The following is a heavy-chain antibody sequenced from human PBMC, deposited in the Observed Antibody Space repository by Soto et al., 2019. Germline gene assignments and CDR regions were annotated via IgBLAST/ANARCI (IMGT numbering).Heavy chain of an antibody. J-gene: IGHJ1*01. D-gene: IGHD2-8*01. CDR3: AKNGLDNSPSEIES. CDR1: GFTFRNNV. V-gene: IGHV3-23*01. CDR2: ITGSGRDT. Sequence: GSLRLSCAASGFTFRNNVLSWVRQAPGKGLDWVSGITGSGRDTYYADSVKGRFTISRDNSKNMVFLQINSLRAEDTALYYCAKNGLDNSPSEIESWGPGTLGTVSS.